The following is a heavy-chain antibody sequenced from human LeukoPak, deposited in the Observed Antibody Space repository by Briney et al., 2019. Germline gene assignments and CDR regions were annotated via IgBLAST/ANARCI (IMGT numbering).Heavy chain of an antibody. CDR2: INTDGGTT. CDR1: GFTFSDYY. Sequence: GGSLRLSCAASGFTFSDYYMSWIRQAPGKGLEWVSHINTDGGTTSYADSVKGRFTISRDNAKNTLYLQMNSLRAEDTAVYYCATSRTFDYWGQGTLVTVSS. CDR3: ATSRTFDY. J-gene: IGHJ4*02. D-gene: IGHD1-7*01. V-gene: IGHV3-74*01.